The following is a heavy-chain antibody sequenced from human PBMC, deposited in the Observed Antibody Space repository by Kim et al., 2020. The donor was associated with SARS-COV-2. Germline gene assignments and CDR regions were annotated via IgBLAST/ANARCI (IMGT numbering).Heavy chain of an antibody. J-gene: IGHJ4*02. D-gene: IGHD3-10*01. CDR1: GFTFSSYG. V-gene: IGHV3-30*18. CDR3: AKGGYYGSGTPFEY. Sequence: GGSLRLSCAASGFTFSSYGMHWVRQAPGKGLEWVAVISYDGSNKYYADSVKGRFTISRDNSKNTLYLQMNSLRAEDTAVYYCAKGGYYGSGTPFEYWGQGTLVTVSS. CDR2: ISYDGSNK.